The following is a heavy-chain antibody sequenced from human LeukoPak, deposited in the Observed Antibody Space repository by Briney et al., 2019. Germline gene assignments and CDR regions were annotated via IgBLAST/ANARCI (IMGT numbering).Heavy chain of an antibody. J-gene: IGHJ4*02. CDR3: ARAVLWFGELFLFDY. D-gene: IGHD3-10*01. CDR2: ISSSSSYI. V-gene: IGHV3-21*01. CDR1: GFTFSSNY. Sequence: GGSLRLSCAVSGFTFSSNYMSWVRQAPGKGLEWVSSISSSSSYIYYADSVKGRFTISRDNAKNSLYLQMNSLRAEDTAVYYCARAVLWFGELFLFDYWGQGTLVTVSS.